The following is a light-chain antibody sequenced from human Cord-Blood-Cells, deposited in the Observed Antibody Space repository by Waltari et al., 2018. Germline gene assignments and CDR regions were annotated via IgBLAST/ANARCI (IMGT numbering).Light chain of an antibody. Sequence: DIVMTQSPESLAVSLGERATINCKSSQSVLYSSNNKNYLACYQQKPGQPPKLLIYWASTRESGVPDRVSGSGSGTDFTLTISSLLAEDVAVYYCQQYYSLWTFGQGTKVEIK. CDR1: QSVLYSSNNKNY. J-gene: IGKJ1*01. V-gene: IGKV4-1*01. CDR2: WAS. CDR3: QQYYSLWT.